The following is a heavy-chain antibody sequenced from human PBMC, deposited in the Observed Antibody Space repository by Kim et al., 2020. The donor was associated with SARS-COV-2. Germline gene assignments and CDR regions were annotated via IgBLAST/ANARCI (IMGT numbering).Heavy chain of an antibody. CDR2: IYSGGST. V-gene: IGHV3-66*01. D-gene: IGHD6-13*01. CDR1: GFTVSSNY. Sequence: GGSLRLSCAASGFTVSSNYMSWVRQAPGKGLEWVSVIYSGGSTYYADSVKGRFTISRDNSKNTLYLQMNSLRAEDTAVYYCARELAAAGYYYYYGMDVWGQGTTVTVSS. CDR3: ARELAAAGYYYYYGMDV. J-gene: IGHJ6*02.